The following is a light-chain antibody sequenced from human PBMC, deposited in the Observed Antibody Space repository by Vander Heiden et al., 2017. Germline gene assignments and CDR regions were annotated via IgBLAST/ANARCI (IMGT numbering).Light chain of an antibody. V-gene: IGLV3-25*02. CDR3: QSADSSGTDPEVV. J-gene: IGLJ2*01. CDR1: ALPKQC. CDR2: KDS. Sequence: SYELTQPPSVSVSPGQTAGITCAGDALPKQCAYWYEKKPGQAPVRVIYKDSEGPSGIPERFSGSSTGTTVTLTISGVQAEEEADYYCQSADSSGTDPEVVFGGGTKLTGL.